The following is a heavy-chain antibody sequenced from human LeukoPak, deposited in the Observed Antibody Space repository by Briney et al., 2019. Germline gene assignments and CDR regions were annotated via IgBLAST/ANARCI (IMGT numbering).Heavy chain of an antibody. Sequence: GGSLRLSCAASGFTFSDYYMSWIRQAPGKGLEWVSYISSSGSTIYYADSVKGRFTISRDNAKDSLYLQMNSLRAEDTAVYYCASATTPYPLDYWGQGTLVTVSS. CDR2: ISSSGSTI. J-gene: IGHJ4*02. V-gene: IGHV3-11*04. CDR3: ASATTPYPLDY. CDR1: GFTFSDYY. D-gene: IGHD1-14*01.